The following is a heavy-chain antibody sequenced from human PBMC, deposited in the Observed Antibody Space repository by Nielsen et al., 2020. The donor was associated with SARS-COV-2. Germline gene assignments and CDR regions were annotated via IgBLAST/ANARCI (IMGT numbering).Heavy chain of an antibody. CDR3: ASPAQGSSGTYYYYGLDV. CDR1: GYTFSAYA. V-gene: IGHV3-7*01. CDR2: INPDGSEK. D-gene: IGHD1-26*01. Sequence: GGSLRLSCEASGYTFSAYAMIWVRQAAGKGLEWVADINPDGSEKFYVDSVKGRFTISRDNSKNTLYLQMNSLRTEDTAVYYCASPAQGSSGTYYYYGLDVWGQGTTVTVSS. J-gene: IGHJ6*02.